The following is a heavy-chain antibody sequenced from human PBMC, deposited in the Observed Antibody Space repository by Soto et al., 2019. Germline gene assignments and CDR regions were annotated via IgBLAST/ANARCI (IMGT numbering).Heavy chain of an antibody. J-gene: IGHJ4*02. Sequence: EVQLLESGGGLVQPGGSLRLSCAASGFTFSSYAMSWVRQAPGKGLEWVSAISGSGGSTYYADSVKGRFTISRDNSKKTLYLHRNSLRAEDTAVYYGGKDGSGYDPGYWGQGTLVTVSS. CDR3: GKDGSGYDPGY. CDR2: ISGSGGST. V-gene: IGHV3-23*01. CDR1: GFTFSSYA. D-gene: IGHD5-12*01.